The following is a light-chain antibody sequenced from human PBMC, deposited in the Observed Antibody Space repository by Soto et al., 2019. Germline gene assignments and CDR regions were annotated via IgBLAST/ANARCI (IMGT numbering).Light chain of an antibody. J-gene: IGLJ1*01. CDR1: TSDVGGYNF. V-gene: IGLV2-14*01. Sequence: QSVLTQPASVSGSPGQSITISCTGTTSDVGGYNFVTWYQQHPGKAPKLMIHDVTTRPSGVSIRFSGSKSGTTAYLTISGLQPEDEADYYCCSYASSTSYVFGTGTKVTVL. CDR2: DVT. CDR3: CSYASSTSYV.